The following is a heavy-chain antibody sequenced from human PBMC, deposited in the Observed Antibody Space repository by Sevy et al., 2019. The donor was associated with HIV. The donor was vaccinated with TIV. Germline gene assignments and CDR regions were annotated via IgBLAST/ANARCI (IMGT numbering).Heavy chain of an antibody. V-gene: IGHV3-9*01. D-gene: IGHD6-19*01. J-gene: IGHJ4*02. Sequence: GGSLRLSCAASGFTFEDSAMHWVRQAPGKGLEWVSGISWTSATRGYADSVKGRFTISRDNAKNSLYLQMNSLRTEDTALYYCAKDTSRVVAGTGYFDYWGQGTLVTVSS. CDR2: ISWTSATR. CDR3: AKDTSRVVAGTGYFDY. CDR1: GFTFEDSA.